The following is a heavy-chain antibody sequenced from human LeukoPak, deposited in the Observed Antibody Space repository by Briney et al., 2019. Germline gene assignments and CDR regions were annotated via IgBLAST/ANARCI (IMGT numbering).Heavy chain of an antibody. V-gene: IGHV5-51*01. J-gene: IGHJ1*01. CDR1: GYSSTSYW. CDR2: IYPGDSDT. Sequence: GESLKISCKGSGYSSTSYWIGWVRQMPGKGLEWMGIIYPGDSDTRYSPSFQGQVTISADKSISTAYLQWSSLKASDTAMYYCARHRGSSWYDGYFQHWGQGTLVTVSS. CDR3: ARHRGSSWYDGYFQH. D-gene: IGHD6-13*01.